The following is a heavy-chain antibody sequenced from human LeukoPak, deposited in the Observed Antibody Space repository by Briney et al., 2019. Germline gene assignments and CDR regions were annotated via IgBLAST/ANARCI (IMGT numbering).Heavy chain of an antibody. CDR1: GGAFSSYA. CDR2: IIPIFGTA. V-gene: IGHV1-69*05. CDR3: AISGWYYFDY. D-gene: IGHD6-19*01. Sequence: ASVKVSCKASGGAFSSYAISWVRQAPGQGLEWMGRIIPIFGTASYAQKFQGRVTITTDESTSTPYMELSSLRSEDTAVYYCAISGWYYFDYWGQGTLVTVSS. J-gene: IGHJ4*02.